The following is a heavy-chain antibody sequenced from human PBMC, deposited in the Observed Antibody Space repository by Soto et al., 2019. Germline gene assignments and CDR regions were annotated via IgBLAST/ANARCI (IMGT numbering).Heavy chain of an antibody. V-gene: IGHV3-33*01. CDR2: IWYDGSNK. CDR1: GFTFSSYG. Sequence: GGSLRLSCAASGFTFSSYGMHWVRQAPGKGLEWVAVIWYDGSNKYYADSVKGRFTISRDNSKNTLYLQMNSLRAEDTAVYYCARDSALGYCSGGSCLHYYYYMDVWGKGTTVTVSS. CDR3: ARDSALGYCSGGSCLHYYYYMDV. J-gene: IGHJ6*03. D-gene: IGHD2-15*01.